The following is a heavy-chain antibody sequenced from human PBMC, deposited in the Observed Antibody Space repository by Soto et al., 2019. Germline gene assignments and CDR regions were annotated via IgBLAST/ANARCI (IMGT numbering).Heavy chain of an antibody. CDR2: ISSSGSTI. J-gene: IGHJ4*02. D-gene: IGHD3-22*01. CDR3: ARVYYYDSSGYDG. V-gene: IGHV3-11*01. Sequence: NPGGSLRLSCAASGFTFSDYYMSWIRQAPGKGLEWVSYISSSGSTIYYADSVKGRFTISRDNAKNSLYLQMNSLRAEDTAVYYCARVYYYDSSGYDGWGQGTLVTVSS. CDR1: GFTFSDYY.